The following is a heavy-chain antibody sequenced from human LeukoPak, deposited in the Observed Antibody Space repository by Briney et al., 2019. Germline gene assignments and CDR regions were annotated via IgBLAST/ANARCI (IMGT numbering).Heavy chain of an antibody. CDR2: IKSKTDGGTT. Sequence: PGGSLRLSCAASGFTFSNAWMSWVRQAPGKGLEWVGRIKSKTDGGTTDYAAPVKGRFTISRDDSKNTLYLQMNSLKTEDTAVYYCTTDLVPKIVGADYWGQGTLVTVSS. CDR1: GFTFSNAW. V-gene: IGHV3-15*01. J-gene: IGHJ4*02. D-gene: IGHD1-26*01. CDR3: TTDLVPKIVGADY.